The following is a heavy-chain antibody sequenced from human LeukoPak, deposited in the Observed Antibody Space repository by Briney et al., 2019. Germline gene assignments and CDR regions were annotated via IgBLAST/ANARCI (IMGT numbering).Heavy chain of an antibody. CDR1: GGTFISYA. J-gene: IGHJ4*02. Sequence: ASVKVSCKASGGTFISYAISWVRQAPGQGLEWMGGIIPIFGTANYAQKFQGRVTITADESTSTAYMELSNLRSEDTAVYYCAGGIAAAGAFDYWGQGTLVTVSS. CDR3: AGGIAAAGAFDY. CDR2: IIPIFGTA. V-gene: IGHV1-69*13. D-gene: IGHD6-13*01.